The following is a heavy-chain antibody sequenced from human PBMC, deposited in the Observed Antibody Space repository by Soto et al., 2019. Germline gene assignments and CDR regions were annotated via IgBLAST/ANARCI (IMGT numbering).Heavy chain of an antibody. J-gene: IGHJ4*02. Sequence: HPGWSLRLSCAASGFTFSSNWMHWVRRVPGRGLVWVSRINADGSETNYEDSVEGRFTISRDNPKNTLYLQMNSLRAEDTAVYYCARDGEGFWGQGTLVTVSS. CDR2: INADGSET. CDR1: GFTFSSNW. D-gene: IGHD2-21*01. CDR3: ARDGEGF. V-gene: IGHV3-74*01.